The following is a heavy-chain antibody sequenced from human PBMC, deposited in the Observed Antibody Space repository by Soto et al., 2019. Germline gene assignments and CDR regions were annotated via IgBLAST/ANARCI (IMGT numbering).Heavy chain of an antibody. CDR3: ARRVCSDSSCYPGYDSWLDP. CDR1: GITFRSHA. J-gene: IGHJ5*02. CDR2: ISDSGST. D-gene: IGHD2-2*01. V-gene: IGHV3-23*01. Sequence: GGSLRLSCEASGITFRSHAMSWVRQAPGRGLEWVSTISDSGSTYYTDSVKGRFTISRDNSKNTLYLQMNSLRAEDTAVYYCARRVCSDSSCYPGYDSWLDPWGQGILVTVSS.